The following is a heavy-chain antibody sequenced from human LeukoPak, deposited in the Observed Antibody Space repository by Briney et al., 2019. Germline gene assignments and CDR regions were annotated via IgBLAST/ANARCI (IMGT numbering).Heavy chain of an antibody. V-gene: IGHV3-73*01. J-gene: IGHJ4*02. CDR2: IRSKANSYAT. D-gene: IGHD5-18*01. CDR1: GFTFSGSA. CDR3: TTLWIQLWSYNY. Sequence: GGSLRLSCAASGFTFSGSAMHWVRQASGKGLEWVGRIRSKANSYATAYAASVKGRFTISRDDSKNTAYLQMNSLKTEDTAVYYCTTLWIQLWSYNYWGQGTLVTVSS.